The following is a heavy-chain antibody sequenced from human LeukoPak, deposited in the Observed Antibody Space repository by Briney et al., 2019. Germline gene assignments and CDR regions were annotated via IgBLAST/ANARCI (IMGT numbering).Heavy chain of an antibody. Sequence: GGSLRLSCAASGYTFSRYYMHWVRQAPGKGLQYVSSISTNGFDTYYANSVKGRFTISRDNSNNTLYLQMGSLRAEDMAVYYCVRTNLYDYWGQGTLVTVSS. CDR3: VRTNLYDY. CDR2: ISTNGFDT. D-gene: IGHD2-8*01. V-gene: IGHV3-64*01. J-gene: IGHJ4*02. CDR1: GYTFSRYY.